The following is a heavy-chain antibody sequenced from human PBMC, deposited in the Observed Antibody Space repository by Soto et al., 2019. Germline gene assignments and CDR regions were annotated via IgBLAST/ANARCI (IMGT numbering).Heavy chain of an antibody. J-gene: IGHJ4*02. D-gene: IGHD6-13*01. V-gene: IGHV1-18*01. Sequence: ASVKGSCKASGYTFTSYGISWVRQASGQGLEWMGWISAYNGNTNYAQKLQGRVTMTTDTSTSTACMELRSLRSDDTAVYYCARATGIAAAGIDYWGQGTLVTVSS. CDR3: ARATGIAAAGIDY. CDR2: ISAYNGNT. CDR1: GYTFTSYG.